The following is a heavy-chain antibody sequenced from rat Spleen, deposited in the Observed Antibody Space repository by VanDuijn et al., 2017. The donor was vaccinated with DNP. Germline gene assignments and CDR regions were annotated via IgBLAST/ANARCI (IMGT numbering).Heavy chain of an antibody. CDR1: GFSLTSYG. D-gene: IGHD4-2*01. CDR3: ARALATMAPTGAMDA. V-gene: IGHV2S12*01. CDR2: ISGGGIT. J-gene: IGHJ4*01. Sequence: QVQLKESGPGLVQPSQTLSLTCTVSGFSLTSYGVSWVRQPPGKGLEWIAAISGGGITYYNSALKSRLSISRDTSKSQVFLKMNSVQTEDTAMYVCARALATMAPTGAMDAWGQGTSVTVSS.